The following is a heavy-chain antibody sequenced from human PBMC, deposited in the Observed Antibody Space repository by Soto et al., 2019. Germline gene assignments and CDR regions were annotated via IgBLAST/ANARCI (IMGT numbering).Heavy chain of an antibody. V-gene: IGHV4-61*05. D-gene: IGHD3-10*01. CDR3: ARAEGFGLVTHYGMDV. CDR2: IYYSGST. CDR1: GGSISSSSYY. J-gene: IGHJ6*02. Sequence: SETLSHTCTVSGGSISSSSYYLGWIRQPPGKGLEWIGYIYYSGSTNYNPSLKSRVTISVDTSKNQFSLKLSSVTAADTAVYYCARAEGFGLVTHYGMDVWGQGTTVTVSS.